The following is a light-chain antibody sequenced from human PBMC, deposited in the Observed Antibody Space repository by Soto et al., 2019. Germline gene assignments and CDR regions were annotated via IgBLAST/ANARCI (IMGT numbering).Light chain of an antibody. CDR2: DDT. Sequence: SYELTQPPSVSVAPGQTARITCGGNNIGSKSVHWYQQKPGQAPVLVVHDDTDRPSGIPERFSGSNSGNTATPTISRVEAGDEAEYYCQVWDSSSDHPYVFGTGTKVTVL. CDR1: NIGSKS. J-gene: IGLJ1*01. V-gene: IGLV3-21*02. CDR3: QVWDSSSDHPYV.